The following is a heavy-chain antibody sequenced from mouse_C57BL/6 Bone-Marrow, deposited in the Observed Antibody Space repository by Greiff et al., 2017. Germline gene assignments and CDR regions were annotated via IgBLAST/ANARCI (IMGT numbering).Heavy chain of an antibody. Sequence: QVQLQQPGAELVMPGASVKLSCKASGYTFTSYWMHWVKQRPGQGLEWIGEIDPSDSYTNYNQKFKGKSTLTVDKSSSTAYMQLSSLTSEDSAVYCGARGAYYFYSWGQGTTLTVSS. CDR3: ARGAYYFYS. CDR1: GYTFTSYW. V-gene: IGHV1-69*01. J-gene: IGHJ2*01. CDR2: IDPSDSYT.